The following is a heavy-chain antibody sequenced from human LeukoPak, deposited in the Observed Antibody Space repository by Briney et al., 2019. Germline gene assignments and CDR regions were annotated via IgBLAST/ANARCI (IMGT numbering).Heavy chain of an antibody. CDR3: ARDGHYRHIDY. Sequence: ASVKVSCKASGYTFSDYGINWVRQAPGQGLEWMGWISTHNGDTKYAQKFQGRVTMTTDTSTSTVDMELRSLRADDTAVYYCARDGHYRHIDYWGQGTVVTVSS. CDR1: GYTFSDYG. CDR2: ISTHNGDT. J-gene: IGHJ4*01. V-gene: IGHV1-18*01. D-gene: IGHD4-17*01.